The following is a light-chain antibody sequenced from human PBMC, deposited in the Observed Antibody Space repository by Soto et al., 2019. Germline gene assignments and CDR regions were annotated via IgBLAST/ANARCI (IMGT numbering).Light chain of an antibody. V-gene: IGKV1-5*01. Sequence: DIQMTQTPATLSSFVGDRVTITCRASRSISDWVAWYQQKPGKAPKLLIFDASSLKSGVPSRFSGSGSGTEFTLSISSLQPDDVATYYCLQYDNHSWTFGQGTKVESK. CDR1: RSISDW. J-gene: IGKJ1*01. CDR2: DAS. CDR3: LQYDNHSWT.